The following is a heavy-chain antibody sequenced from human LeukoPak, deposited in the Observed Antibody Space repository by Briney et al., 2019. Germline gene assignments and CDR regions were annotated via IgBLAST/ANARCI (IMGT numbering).Heavy chain of an antibody. V-gene: IGHV3-48*02. Sequence: QPGTSLRLSCAAPGFTFSSFTMNWARQVPGKGLEWISYISLGNSTMFYADSVKGRFTISRDNAKNSLYLQMNSLRDDDTAVYYCARVGNGRSWDYWGQGTLVSVSS. D-gene: IGHD2-15*01. CDR3: ARVGNGRSWDY. CDR1: GFTFSSFT. J-gene: IGHJ4*02. CDR2: ISLGNSTM.